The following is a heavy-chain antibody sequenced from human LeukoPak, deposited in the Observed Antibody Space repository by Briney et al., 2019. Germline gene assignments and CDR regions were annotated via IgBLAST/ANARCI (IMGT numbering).Heavy chain of an antibody. D-gene: IGHD3-3*01. CDR2: ISYDGSNK. J-gene: IGHJ6*02. CDR1: GFTFSSYD. V-gene: IGHV3-30*18. CDR3: AKDFQRITIFGVVIRNYYYYGMDV. Sequence: GGSLMLSCAASGFTFSSYDMHWVRQAPGKGLGGVAVISYDGSNKYYADSVKGRFTISRDNSKNTLYLQMNSLRAEDTAVYYCAKDFQRITIFGVVIRNYYYYGMDVWGQGTTVTVSS.